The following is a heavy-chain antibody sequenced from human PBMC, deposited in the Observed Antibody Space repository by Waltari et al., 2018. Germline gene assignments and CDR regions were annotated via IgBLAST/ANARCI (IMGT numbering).Heavy chain of an antibody. CDR1: GGSFSGYY. J-gene: IGHJ4*02. Sequence: QVQLQQWGAGLLKPSETLSLTCAVYGGSFSGYYWSWIRQPPGKGLEWIGEINHSGSTHYNPSLKSRVTISVDTSKNQFSLKLSSVTAADTAVYYCARLGRYDFWSGYYRVLDYWGQGTLVTVSS. D-gene: IGHD3-3*01. CDR2: INHSGST. V-gene: IGHV4-34*01. CDR3: ARLGRYDFWSGYYRVLDY.